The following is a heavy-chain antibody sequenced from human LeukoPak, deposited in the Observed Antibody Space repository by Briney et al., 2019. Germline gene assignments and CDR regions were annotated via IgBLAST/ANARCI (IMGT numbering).Heavy chain of an antibody. D-gene: IGHD3-22*01. Sequence: SETLSLTCTVSGGSISSYYWSWIRQPPGKGLEWIGYIYYSGSTNYNPSLKSRVTISVDTSKNQFSLKLSSVTAADTAVYYCARGSGYYLDFDYWGQGTLVTASS. CDR3: ARGSGYYLDFDY. CDR2: IYYSGST. V-gene: IGHV4-59*01. J-gene: IGHJ4*02. CDR1: GGSISSYY.